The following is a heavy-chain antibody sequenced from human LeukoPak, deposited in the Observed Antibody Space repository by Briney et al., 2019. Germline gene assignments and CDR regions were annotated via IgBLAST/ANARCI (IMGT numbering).Heavy chain of an antibody. CDR3: ARVAIVVVPAAPDIDYYYYYMDV. V-gene: IGHV4-38-2*01. J-gene: IGHJ6*03. Sequence: SETLSLTCAVSGYSISSGYYWGWIRQPPGKGLEWIGSIYHSGSTYYNPSLKSRVTISVDTSKNQFSLKLSSVTAADTAVYYCARVAIVVVPAAPDIDYYYYYMDVWGKGTTVTVSS. D-gene: IGHD2-2*01. CDR1: GYSISSGYY. CDR2: IYHSGST.